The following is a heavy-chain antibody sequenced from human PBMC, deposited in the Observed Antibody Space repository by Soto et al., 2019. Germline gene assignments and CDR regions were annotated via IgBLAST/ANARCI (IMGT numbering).Heavy chain of an antibody. CDR1: GFTFSTYA. D-gene: IGHD3-22*01. V-gene: IGHV3-23*01. Sequence: EVQLLESGGGLVQPGGTLTLSCAASGFTFSTYAMTWVRQAPGKGLEWVSSISGSTYNPFYADSVRGRFTISRDNSKNTVYLQMKSLRRADTVLYYCAKDTGRHYDTRWGHSYGLDVWGQGTSVTVSS. J-gene: IGHJ6*02. CDR2: ISGSTYNP. CDR3: AKDTGRHYDTRWGHSYGLDV.